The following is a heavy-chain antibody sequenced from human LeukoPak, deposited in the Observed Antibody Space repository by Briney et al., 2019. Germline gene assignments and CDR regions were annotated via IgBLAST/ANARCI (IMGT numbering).Heavy chain of an antibody. CDR3: ARGPPRGKYYYMDV. D-gene: IGHD1-1*01. CDR2: IGTASDT. CDR1: GFTFSSFD. Sequence: GGSLRLSCAASGFTFSSFDMHWVRQPTGQGLEWVSTIGTASDTYYPGSVEGRFTLSRDNAKNSLYLQMNSLTAGDTAVYYCARGPPRGKYYYMDVWGKGTTVTISS. V-gene: IGHV3-13*01. J-gene: IGHJ6*03.